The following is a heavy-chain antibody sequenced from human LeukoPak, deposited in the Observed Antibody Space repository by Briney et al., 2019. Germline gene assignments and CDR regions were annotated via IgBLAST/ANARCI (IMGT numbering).Heavy chain of an antibody. V-gene: IGHV1-8*01. CDR1: GYTFTSYD. J-gene: IGHJ3*02. CDR2: MNPNSGNT. CDR3: ARGVRSLGDAFDI. D-gene: IGHD3-10*01. Sequence: ASVKVSCKASGYTFTSYDINWVRQATGQGLEWMGWMNPNSGNTGYAQKFQGRVTMIRNTSISTAYMELSSLRSEDTAVYYCARGVRSLGDAFDIWGQGTMVTVSS.